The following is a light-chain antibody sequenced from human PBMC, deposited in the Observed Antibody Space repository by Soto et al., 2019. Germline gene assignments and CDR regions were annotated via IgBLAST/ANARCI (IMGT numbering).Light chain of an antibody. V-gene: IGKV3-15*01. Sequence: IVMTQSPVTLSVSPGARATLSCRASQRVSSNVAWYQQKPGQAPRLLIYGASTRATGIPARFSGSGSETEFTLTISSLQSEDFAVYYCQQYNNWPPYTLGQGTKVDIK. J-gene: IGKJ2*01. CDR2: GAS. CDR1: QRVSSN. CDR3: QQYNNWPPYT.